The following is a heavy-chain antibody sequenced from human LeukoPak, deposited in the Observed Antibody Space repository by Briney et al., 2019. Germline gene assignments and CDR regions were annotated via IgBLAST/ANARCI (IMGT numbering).Heavy chain of an antibody. CDR2: ISGSGSTI. Sequence: GGCLRLSCAAYGFTFSSYEMNWVRQAPGRGLEWDSYISGSGSTIYYADSVKGRFTISRDNAKNSLYMQINSLRAEEPAVYYRARVYFDWSGGTCYPVPYYYFGMDVWGQGTTVSVSS. V-gene: IGHV3-48*03. J-gene: IGHJ6*02. D-gene: IGHD2-15*01. CDR3: ARVYFDWSGGTCYPVPYYYFGMDV. CDR1: GFTFSSYE.